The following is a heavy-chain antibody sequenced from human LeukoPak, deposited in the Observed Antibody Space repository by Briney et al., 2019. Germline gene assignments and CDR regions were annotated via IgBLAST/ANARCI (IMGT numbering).Heavy chain of an antibody. D-gene: IGHD6-19*01. J-gene: IGHJ4*02. CDR3: ARVQAGYFDY. CDR1: GFTFSSYE. V-gene: IGHV3-48*03. CDR2: ISSGGSTI. Sequence: PGGSLRLSCAASGFTFSSYEMNWVRQAPGKGLEWVSYISSGGSTIYYADSVKGRFTISRDNAKNSLYLQMNSLRAEDTAVYYCARVQAGYFDYWGQGTLVTVSS.